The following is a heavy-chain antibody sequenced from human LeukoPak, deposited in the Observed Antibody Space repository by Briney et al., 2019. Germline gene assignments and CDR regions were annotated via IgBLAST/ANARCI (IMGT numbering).Heavy chain of an antibody. V-gene: IGHV1-46*01. D-gene: IGHD2-15*01. Sequence: ASVKVSCKASGYTFTSYYMHWVRQAPGQGLEWMGVINPSGDGTSYPQKFQGRVTMTRNVSTSTVYMDLSSLRPDDTAVYYCARTCCSETSKFDYWGQGSLVTVSA. CDR3: ARTCCSETSKFDY. J-gene: IGHJ4*02. CDR1: GYTFTSYY. CDR2: INPSGDGT.